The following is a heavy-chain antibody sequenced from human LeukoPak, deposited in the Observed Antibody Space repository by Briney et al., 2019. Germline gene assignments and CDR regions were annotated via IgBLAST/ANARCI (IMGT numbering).Heavy chain of an antibody. CDR3: AREMVRGVTGDY. Sequence: SETLSLTCAVYGGSFSGYYWSWIRQPPGKGLEWIGEINHSGSTNDNPSLKSRVTISVDTSKNQFSLKLSSVTAADTAVYYCAREMVRGVTGDYWGQGTLVTVSS. D-gene: IGHD3-10*01. J-gene: IGHJ4*02. CDR1: GGSFSGYY. V-gene: IGHV4-34*01. CDR2: INHSGST.